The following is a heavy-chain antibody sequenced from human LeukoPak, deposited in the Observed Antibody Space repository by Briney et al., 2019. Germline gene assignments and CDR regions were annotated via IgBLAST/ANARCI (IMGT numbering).Heavy chain of an antibody. Sequence: SETLSLTCTVSGGSVSSGSYYRNWIRQPPGKGLEWIGYIFYSGSTNYNPSLKSRVTISVDTSKNQFSLKLSSVTAADTAVYYCARVNDFWSGYPLDYWGQGTLVTVSS. CDR2: IFYSGST. CDR3: ARVNDFWSGYPLDY. CDR1: GGSVSSGSYY. D-gene: IGHD3-3*01. J-gene: IGHJ4*02. V-gene: IGHV4-61*01.